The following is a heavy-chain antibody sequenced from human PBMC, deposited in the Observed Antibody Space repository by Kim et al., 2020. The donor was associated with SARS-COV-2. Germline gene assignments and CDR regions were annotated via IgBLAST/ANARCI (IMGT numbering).Heavy chain of an antibody. Sequence: GESLKISCKGSGYSFTSYWIGWVRQMPGKGLEWMGIIYPGDSDTRYSPSFQGQVTISADKSISTAYLQWSSLKASDTAMYYCAVTMVRGVIITGGDAFDIWGQGTMVTVSS. D-gene: IGHD3-10*01. J-gene: IGHJ3*02. CDR1: GYSFTSYW. V-gene: IGHV5-51*01. CDR2: IYPGDSDT. CDR3: AVTMVRGVIITGGDAFDI.